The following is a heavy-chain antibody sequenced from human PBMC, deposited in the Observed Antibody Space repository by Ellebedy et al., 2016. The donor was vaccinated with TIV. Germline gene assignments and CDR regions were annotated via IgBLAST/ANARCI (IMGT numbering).Heavy chain of an antibody. D-gene: IGHD6-19*01. CDR1: GFTFDDYA. Sequence: GESLKISCAASGFTFDDYAIHWVRQAPGKGLEWVAVISYDGGEKYYEDSVRGRLTIPRADPKKTLFLQISGLRPEDTAVYYRAASENPKRFDYWGQGALVTVSS. J-gene: IGHJ4*02. V-gene: IGHV3-30*03. CDR2: ISYDGGEK. CDR3: AASENPKRFDY.